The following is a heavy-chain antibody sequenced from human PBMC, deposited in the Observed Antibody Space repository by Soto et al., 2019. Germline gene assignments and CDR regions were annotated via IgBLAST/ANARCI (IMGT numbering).Heavy chain of an antibody. CDR3: AREEYYYGSGAFFDY. CDR1: GGTFSSYT. D-gene: IGHD3-10*01. Sequence: QVQLVQSGAEVKKPGSSVKVSCKASGGTFSSYTIGWVRQAPGQGLEWMGRIIPILGIANYAQKFQGRVTITADKSTSPDYMALSSLRSEDTAVYYCAREEYYYGSGAFFDYWGQGTLVTVSS. J-gene: IGHJ4*02. V-gene: IGHV1-69*08. CDR2: IIPILGIA.